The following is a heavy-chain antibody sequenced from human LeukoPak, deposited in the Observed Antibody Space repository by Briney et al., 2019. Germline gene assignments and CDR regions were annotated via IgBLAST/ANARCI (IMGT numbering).Heavy chain of an antibody. Sequence: GGSLRLSCVASGFTFRNYAMTWARQTPGKGLEWVATIGTTINGTYYADSVRGRFTIARDNPRDTLHLYMNSLSADDTALYYCARLVVDLPADWFDPWGKGTVVTVSS. CDR3: ARLVVDLPADWFDP. J-gene: IGHJ5*02. D-gene: IGHD2-15*01. CDR1: GFTFRNYA. CDR2: IGTTINGT. V-gene: IGHV3-23*05.